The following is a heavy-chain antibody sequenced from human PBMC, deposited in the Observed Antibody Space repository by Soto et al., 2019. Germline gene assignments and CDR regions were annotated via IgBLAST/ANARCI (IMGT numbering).Heavy chain of an antibody. CDR1: GFTFSSYG. Sequence: GGSLRLSCAASGFTFSSYGMHWVRQAPGKGLEWVAVIWYDGSNKYYADSVKGRFTISRDNSKNTLYLQMNSLRAEDTAVYYCARAGMGKCSGGSCYSLLRSYFDYWGQGTLVTVSS. J-gene: IGHJ4*02. D-gene: IGHD2-15*01. CDR2: IWYDGSNK. V-gene: IGHV3-33*01. CDR3: ARAGMGKCSGGSCYSLLRSYFDY.